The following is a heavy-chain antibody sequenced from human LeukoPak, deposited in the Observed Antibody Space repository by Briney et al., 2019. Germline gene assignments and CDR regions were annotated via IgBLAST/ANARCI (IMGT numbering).Heavy chain of an antibody. D-gene: IGHD3-10*01. J-gene: IGHJ4*02. Sequence: SVKVSCRASGFTFTSSAMQWVRQARGQRLEWIGWIVVGSGNTNYAQKFQERVTITRDMSTSTAYMELSSLRSEDTAVYYCAAVDGSGNPLDYWGQGTLVTVSS. CDR1: GFTFTSSA. V-gene: IGHV1-58*02. CDR2: IVVGSGNT. CDR3: AAVDGSGNPLDY.